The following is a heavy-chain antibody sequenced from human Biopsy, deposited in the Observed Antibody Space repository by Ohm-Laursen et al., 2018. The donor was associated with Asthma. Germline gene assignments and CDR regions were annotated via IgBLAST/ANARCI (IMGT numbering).Heavy chain of an antibody. CDR3: ARGWNCGGDCYSLDS. V-gene: IGHV4-30-2*06. CDR2: IYRNGDT. J-gene: IGHJ4*02. CDR1: GDSIDSGDYS. Sequence: SQTRSLTCAVSGDSIDSGDYSWTWIRQSPGVGLEWIGYIYRNGDTYYNPTLKNRVTISIDRSKNQFSLRLRSVTAADTAVYYCARGWNCGGDCYSLDSWGQGTLVTVSS. D-gene: IGHD2-21*02.